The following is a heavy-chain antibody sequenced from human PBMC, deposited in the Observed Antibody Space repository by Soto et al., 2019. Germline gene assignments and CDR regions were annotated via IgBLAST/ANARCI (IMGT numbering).Heavy chain of an antibody. J-gene: IGHJ4*02. V-gene: IGHV4-59*02. D-gene: IGHD6-19*01. CDR3: ARIPYSSASFDY. CDR1: GFYVSSTY. Sequence: PSETLSLTCSVSGFYVSSTYWGWVRQSPGKGLEWIGYVYNSGSTIYSPSLKSRITISMDPSKNQFSLRLRSVTAADTAVYYCARIPYSSASFDYWGQGNLVTVPQ. CDR2: VYNSGST.